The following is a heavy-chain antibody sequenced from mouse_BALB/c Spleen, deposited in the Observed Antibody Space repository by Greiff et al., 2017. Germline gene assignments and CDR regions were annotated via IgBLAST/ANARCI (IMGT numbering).Heavy chain of an antibody. CDR1: GYTFTSYW. J-gene: IGHJ2*01. CDR3: ARGDTTACFDY. CDR2: INPSTGYT. V-gene: IGHV1-7*01. Sequence: VMLVESGAELAKPGASVKMSCKASGYTFTSYWMHWVKQRPGQGLEWIGYINPSTGYTEYNQKFKDKATLTADKSSSTAYMQLSSLTSEDSAVYYCARGDTTACFDYWGQGTTLTVSS. D-gene: IGHD1-2*01.